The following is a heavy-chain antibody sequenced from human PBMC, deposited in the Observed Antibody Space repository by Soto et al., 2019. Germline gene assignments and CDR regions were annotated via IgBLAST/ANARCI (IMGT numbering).Heavy chain of an antibody. D-gene: IGHD6-19*01. CDR2: IYYSGST. CDR1: GGSISSYY. Sequence: SETLSLTCTVSGGSISSYYWSWIRQPPGKGLEWIADIYYSGSTNYSPSLKSRVTISVDTSKNQFSLNLSSVTAADTAVYFCATYVPDKLAVAGTSDVFDIWGQGTMVTVSS. V-gene: IGHV4-59*01. J-gene: IGHJ3*02. CDR3: ATYVPDKLAVAGTSDVFDI.